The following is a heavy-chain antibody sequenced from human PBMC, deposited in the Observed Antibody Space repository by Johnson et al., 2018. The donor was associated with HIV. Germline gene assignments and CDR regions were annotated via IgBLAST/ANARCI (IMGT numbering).Heavy chain of an antibody. J-gene: IGHJ3*02. D-gene: IGHD3-10*01. CDR1: GFTFSSYD. CDR2: IGTAGDT. Sequence: VQLVESGGGLVQPGGSLRLSCAASGFTFSSYDMHWVRQATGKGLEWVSAIGTAGDTYYPGSVKGRFTISRENAKNSLYLQMNSLRAGDTAVYYCAKDSSVLLCFDIWGQGTMVTVSS. CDR3: AKDSSVLLCFDI. V-gene: IGHV3-13*01.